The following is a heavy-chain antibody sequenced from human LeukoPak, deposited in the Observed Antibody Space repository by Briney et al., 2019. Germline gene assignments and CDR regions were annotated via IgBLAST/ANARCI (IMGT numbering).Heavy chain of an antibody. CDR2: ITGNGDTT. V-gene: IGHV3-23*01. CDR1: GFPFSNYA. Sequence: GGSLRLSCAASGFPFSNYAMRWVRPAPGKGLEWVSSITGNGDTTYYADSVKGRFTISRDNSKNTLYLQMNSLRAEDTAVYYCADSNYWYPVDYWGQGTLVTVSS. CDR3: ADSNYWYPVDY. J-gene: IGHJ4*02. D-gene: IGHD4-11*01.